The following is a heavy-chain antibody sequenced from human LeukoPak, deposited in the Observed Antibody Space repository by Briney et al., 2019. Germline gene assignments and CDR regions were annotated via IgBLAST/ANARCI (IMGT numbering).Heavy chain of an antibody. J-gene: IGHJ4*02. V-gene: IGHV4-39*07. Sequence: SETLSLTCAVSGGSISTTIYYWSWIRQPPGKGLEWIGNLYYSGSTNYNPSLKSRVTISVDTSKNQFSLNLSSVTAADTAVYYCARASAAAFDYWGQGTLVTVSS. CDR1: GGSISTTIYY. CDR2: LYYSGST. D-gene: IGHD6-13*01. CDR3: ARASAAAFDY.